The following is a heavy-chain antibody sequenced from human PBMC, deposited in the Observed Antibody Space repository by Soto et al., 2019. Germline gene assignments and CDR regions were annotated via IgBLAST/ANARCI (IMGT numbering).Heavy chain of an antibody. CDR2: ISAYNGNT. V-gene: IGHV1-18*01. D-gene: IGHD2-15*01. Sequence: ASVKVSCKASGYTFTSYGISWVRQAPGQGLEWMGWISAYNGNTNCAQKLQGRVTMTTDTSTSTAYMELRSLRSDDTAVYYCARQGYCSGGSCQSYYYYYYMDVWGKGTTVTVSS. CDR3: ARQGYCSGGSCQSYYYYYYMDV. CDR1: GYTFTSYG. J-gene: IGHJ6*03.